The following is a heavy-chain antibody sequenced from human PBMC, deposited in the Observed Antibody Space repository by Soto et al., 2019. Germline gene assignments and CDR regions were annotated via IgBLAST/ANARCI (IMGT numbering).Heavy chain of an antibody. CDR3: ARDPAPIGWYDY. V-gene: IGHV3-74*01. CDR2: INSDGSST. J-gene: IGHJ4*02. D-gene: IGHD6-19*01. CDR1: GFSFSNYW. Sequence: GGSLRLSCAASGFSFSNYWMHWVRQVPGKGLVWVSRINSDGSSTTYADSVKGRFTISRDNAKNTLYLQMNSLGAEDTAVYYCARDPAPIGWYDYWGQGTLVTVSS.